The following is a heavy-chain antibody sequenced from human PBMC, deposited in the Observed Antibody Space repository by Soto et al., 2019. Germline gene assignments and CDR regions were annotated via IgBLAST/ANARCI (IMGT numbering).Heavy chain of an antibody. D-gene: IGHD3-22*01. Sequence: GDSLKISCKGSGYSFTSYWISWVRQMPGKGLEWMGRIDPSDSYTNYSPSFQGHVTISADKSISTAYLQWSSLKASDTAMYYCARNQIKFITLLLVVSAYYGMDVCGKGPT. CDR3: ARNQIKFITLLLVVSAYYGMDV. J-gene: IGHJ6*04. CDR2: IDPSDSYT. CDR1: GYSFTSYW. V-gene: IGHV5-10-1*01.